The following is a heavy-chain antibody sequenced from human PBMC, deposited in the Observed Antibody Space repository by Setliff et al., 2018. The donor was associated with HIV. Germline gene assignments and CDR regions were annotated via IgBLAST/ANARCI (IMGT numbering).Heavy chain of an antibody. CDR3: AGDGGYSGHQWFGDAFDI. J-gene: IGHJ3*02. CDR2: IIPIYGTA. V-gene: IGHV1-69*13. D-gene: IGHD5-12*01. Sequence: GASVKVSCKASGDIFSRYGISWVRQAPGQGLEWMGGIIPIYGTANSAQKFQGRVTITADESTSTAYMELSTLRSEDTAVYFCAGDGGYSGHQWFGDAFDIWGQGTMVTVSS. CDR1: GDIFSRYG.